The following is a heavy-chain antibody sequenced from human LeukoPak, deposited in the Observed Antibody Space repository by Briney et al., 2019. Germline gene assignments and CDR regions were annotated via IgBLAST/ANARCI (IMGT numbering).Heavy chain of an antibody. D-gene: IGHD3-16*02. CDR3: AREEHYRRYFAL. J-gene: IGHJ2*01. Sequence: GGSLRLSCAASGFTFSSYEMNWVRQAPGKGLEWVSYISSSGSTIYYADSVKGRFTISRDNSKNTLYLQMNSLRAEDTAVYFCAREEHYRRYFALWGRGTLVTVSS. CDR1: GFTFSSYE. CDR2: ISSSGSTI. V-gene: IGHV3-48*03.